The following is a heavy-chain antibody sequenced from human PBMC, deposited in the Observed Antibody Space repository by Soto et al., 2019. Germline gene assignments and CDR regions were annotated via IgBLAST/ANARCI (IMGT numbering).Heavy chain of an antibody. D-gene: IGHD2-15*01. CDR3: ARDLGGWPDY. Sequence: ASVKVSCKASGFTFSSSAVHWVRQARGHRLEWIGWIVVGNSNTNYARGLQGRVTITRNTSASTAYMELSSLRSEDTAVYYCARDLGGWPDYWGQGTLVTVSS. CDR2: IVVGNSNT. V-gene: IGHV1-58*01. J-gene: IGHJ4*02. CDR1: GFTFSSSA.